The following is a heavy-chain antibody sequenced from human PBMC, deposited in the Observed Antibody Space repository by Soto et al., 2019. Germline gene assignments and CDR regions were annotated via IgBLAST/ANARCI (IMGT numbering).Heavy chain of an antibody. D-gene: IGHD6-19*01. V-gene: IGHV3-48*01. CDR3: ARDPPLAVAGTN. CDR2: ISSSSSTI. Sequence: PGGSLRLSCAASGFTFSSYSMNWVRQAPGKGLEWVSYISSSSSTIYYADSVKGRFTISRDNAKNSLYLQMNSLRAEDTAVYYCARDPPLAVAGTNWGQGTLVPVS. J-gene: IGHJ4*02. CDR1: GFTFSSYS.